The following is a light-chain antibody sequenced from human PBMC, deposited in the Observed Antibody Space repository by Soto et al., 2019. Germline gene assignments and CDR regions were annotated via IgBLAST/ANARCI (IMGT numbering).Light chain of an antibody. CDR1: ASNIGAGFD. CDR2: GDT. J-gene: IGLJ2*01. Sequence: QSVLTQPPSVSGAPGQRVTISCTGSASNIGAGFDVHWYQQLPGIAPKLLIYGDTNRPSGVPDRFSGSKSGASASLAITGLRAEDEADYYCQSFDISLGYDVVFGGGTKLTVL. V-gene: IGLV1-40*01. CDR3: QSFDISLGYDVV.